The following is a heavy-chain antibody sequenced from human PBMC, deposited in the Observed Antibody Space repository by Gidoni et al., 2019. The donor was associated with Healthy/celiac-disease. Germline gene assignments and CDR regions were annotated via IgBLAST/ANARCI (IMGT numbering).Heavy chain of an antibody. V-gene: IGHV3-9*01. CDR2: ISWNSGSI. J-gene: IGHJ3*02. CDR3: AKAYNWNSNDAFDI. D-gene: IGHD1-7*01. CDR1: GFTFDDYA. Sequence: EVQLVESGGGLVQPGRSLRLSCSASGFTFDDYAMHWVRQAPGKGLEWVSGISWNSGSIGYADSVKGRFTISRDNAKNSLYLQMNSLRAEDTALYYCAKAYNWNSNDAFDIWGQGTMVTVSS.